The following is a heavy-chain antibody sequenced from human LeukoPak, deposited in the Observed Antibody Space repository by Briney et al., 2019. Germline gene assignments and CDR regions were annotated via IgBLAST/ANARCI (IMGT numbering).Heavy chain of an antibody. CDR2: IYYSGST. V-gene: IGHV4-39*07. CDR3: ARDHYFDY. Sequence: PSETLSLTCTVSGGSISNYYWGWIRQSPGKGLEWIGTIYYSGSTYYNPSLKSRVTISVDKSKNQFSLKLTSVTAADTAVYYCARDHYFDYWGQGTLATVSS. J-gene: IGHJ4*02. CDR1: GGSISNYY.